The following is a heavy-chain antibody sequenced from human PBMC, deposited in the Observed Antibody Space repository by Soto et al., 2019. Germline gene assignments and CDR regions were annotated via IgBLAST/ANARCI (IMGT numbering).Heavy chain of an antibody. D-gene: IGHD6-13*01. Sequence: QLQLQESGPGLVKPSETLSLTCTVSGGSISSSSYYWGWIRQPPGKGLEWIGSIYYSGSTYYNPSLKRRVTISVDTSKNQFSLKLSSVTAADTAVYYCARHMPGGYSSSWYYYYYGMDVWGQGTTVTVSS. CDR1: GGSISSSSYY. CDR2: IYYSGST. V-gene: IGHV4-39*01. CDR3: ARHMPGGYSSSWYYYYYGMDV. J-gene: IGHJ6*02.